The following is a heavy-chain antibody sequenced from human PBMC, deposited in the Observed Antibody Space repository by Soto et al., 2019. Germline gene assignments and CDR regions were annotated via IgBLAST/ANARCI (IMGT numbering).Heavy chain of an antibody. Sequence: EVQLVESGGGLVQPGGSLRLSCAASGFTFSSYWMHWVRQAPGKGLVWVSRINSDGSSTSYADSVKGRFTISRDNAKNRVDLQMISLRAEDTAVYYCASPYMYSSGLYFYGMDVWGQGTTVTVSS. D-gene: IGHD6-19*01. CDR1: GFTFSSYW. CDR2: INSDGSST. V-gene: IGHV3-74*01. J-gene: IGHJ6*02. CDR3: ASPYMYSSGLYFYGMDV.